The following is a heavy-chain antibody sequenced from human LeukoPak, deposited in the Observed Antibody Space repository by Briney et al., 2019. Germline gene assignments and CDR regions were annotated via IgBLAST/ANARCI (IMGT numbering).Heavy chain of an antibody. D-gene: IGHD1-1*01. CDR1: GFSFGSYP. J-gene: IGHJ3*02. CDR3: AKSFLTTATGTGRAFDI. CDR2: ISAGGDDT. Sequence: PGGSLRLSCAASGFSFGSYPMGWVRQAPGKGLEWVSGISAGGDDTYHADPLKGRFTISRDNSKNTLYLQMNSLRAEDTAEYYWAKSFLTTATGTGRAFDIWGQGTMVTVSS. V-gene: IGHV3-23*01.